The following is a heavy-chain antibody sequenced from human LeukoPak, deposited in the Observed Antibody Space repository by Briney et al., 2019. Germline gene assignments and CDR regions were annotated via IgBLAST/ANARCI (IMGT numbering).Heavy chain of an antibody. D-gene: IGHD1-26*01. CDR3: AREAIVGATTEYYFDY. V-gene: IGHV3-53*01. Sequence: PGGSLRLSCAASGFTVSSNYMSWVRQAPGKGLEWVSVIYSGGSTYYADSVKGRFTISRDNSKNTLYLQMNSLRAEDTAVYYCAREAIVGATTEYYFDYWGQGTLVTVSS. CDR1: GFTVSSNY. J-gene: IGHJ4*02. CDR2: IYSGGST.